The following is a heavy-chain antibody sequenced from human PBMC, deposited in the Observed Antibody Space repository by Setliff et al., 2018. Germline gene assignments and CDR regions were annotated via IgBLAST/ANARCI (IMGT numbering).Heavy chain of an antibody. Sequence: GGSLRLSCAASGFTFSTFSSYAMSWVRQAPGKGLEWVSAISGSGGSTYYADSVKGRFTISRDNSKNTLYLQMNSLRAEDTAVYYCARDSRARITIFGVLTNWFDPWGQGTLVTVSS. CDR3: ARDSRARITIFGVLTNWFDP. CDR2: ISGSGGST. J-gene: IGHJ5*02. D-gene: IGHD3-3*01. CDR1: GFTFSTFSSYA. V-gene: IGHV3-23*01.